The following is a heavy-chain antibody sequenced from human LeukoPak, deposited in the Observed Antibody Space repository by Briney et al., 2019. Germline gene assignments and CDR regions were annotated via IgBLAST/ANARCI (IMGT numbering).Heavy chain of an antibody. CDR2: ISSRSDYI. V-gene: IGHV3-21*01. D-gene: IGHD6-13*01. CDR1: GFSFSTYS. CDR3: ARDSSWYDY. J-gene: IGHJ4*02. Sequence: GGSLRLSCAASGFSFSTYSMNWVRQAPGRGLEWVSSISSRSDYIYYADSAKGRSTISRDNAKNSLYLQMNSLRAEDTAVYYCARDSSWYDYWGQGTLVTVSS.